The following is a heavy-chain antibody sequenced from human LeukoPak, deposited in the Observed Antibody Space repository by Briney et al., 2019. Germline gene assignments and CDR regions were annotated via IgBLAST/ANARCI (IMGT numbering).Heavy chain of an antibody. D-gene: IGHD4-17*01. V-gene: IGHV3-74*01. Sequence: GGSLRLSCAASGFTFSSYWMHWVRQAPGKGLVWVSRINSDGSSTSYADSVKGRFTISRDNSKNTLYLQMNSLRAEDTAVYYCAKDYGDYVLAGWFDPWGQGTLVTVSS. J-gene: IGHJ5*02. CDR1: GFTFSSYW. CDR2: INSDGSST. CDR3: AKDYGDYVLAGWFDP.